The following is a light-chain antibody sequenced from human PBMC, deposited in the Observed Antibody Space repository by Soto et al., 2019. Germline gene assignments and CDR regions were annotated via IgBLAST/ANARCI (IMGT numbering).Light chain of an antibody. V-gene: IGLV1-47*01. CDR3: AAWDDSLSGVV. Sequence: QSVLTQPPLASGTPGQRVTISCSGSSSNIGSNYVYWYQQLPGTVPQLLIYRNNERPSGVPDRFSGSKSGTSASLAISGLRSEDEADYYCAAWDDSLSGVVFGGGTKLTVL. CDR2: RNN. CDR1: SSNIGSNY. J-gene: IGLJ2*01.